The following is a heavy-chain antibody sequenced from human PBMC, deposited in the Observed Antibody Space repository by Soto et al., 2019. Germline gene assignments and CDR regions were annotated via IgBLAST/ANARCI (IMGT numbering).Heavy chain of an antibody. D-gene: IGHD3-10*01. CDR2: IWFDGTNI. Sequence: QVHLVESGGGVVQPGKSLRLSCKASEFTFSAYGMHWVRQAPGKGLEWVAVIWFDGTNIHYADSVKGRFTISRDNSKKTPRLQRNSLTAEDKAVYCWARDGAGRTGLVKGFASWGQGTLVTVSP. CDR3: ARDGAGRTGLVKGFAS. V-gene: IGHV3-33*01. CDR1: EFTFSAYG. J-gene: IGHJ4*02.